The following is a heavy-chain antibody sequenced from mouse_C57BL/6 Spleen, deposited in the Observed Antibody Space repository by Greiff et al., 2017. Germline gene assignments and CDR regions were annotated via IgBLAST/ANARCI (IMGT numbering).Heavy chain of an antibody. CDR1: GFTFSDYG. V-gene: IGHV5-17*01. CDR2: ISSGRSTI. Sequence: EVQVVESGGGLVKPGGSLKLSCAASGFTFSDYGMHWVRQAPEKGLEWVAYISSGRSTIYYADTVKGRITSSRDNAHNTLFLQMTRLRSEDTAMYYGARPGATVEIDYWGQGTTLTVSS. CDR3: ARPGATVEIDY. J-gene: IGHJ2*01. D-gene: IGHD1-1*01.